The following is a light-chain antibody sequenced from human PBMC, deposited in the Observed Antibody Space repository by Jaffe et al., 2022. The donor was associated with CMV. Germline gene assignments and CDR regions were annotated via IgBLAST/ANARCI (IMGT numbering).Light chain of an antibody. V-gene: IGKV1-39*01. J-gene: IGKJ5*01. Sequence: DIQLTQSPSSLSASVGDSVTISCRASQHIKNSLNWYQQELGKPPRLLIFGASNLQTGVPSKFSGSGFGTDFTLTITSLQPEDFATYFCQQSHSFPPITFGQGTRLDIK. CDR2: GAS. CDR1: QHIKNS. CDR3: QQSHSFPPIT.